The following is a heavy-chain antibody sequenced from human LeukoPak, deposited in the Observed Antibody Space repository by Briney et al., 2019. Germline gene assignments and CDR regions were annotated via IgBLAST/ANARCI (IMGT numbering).Heavy chain of an antibody. V-gene: IGHV4-59*01. CDR1: GGSISSYY. Sequence: PSETLSLTCTVSGGSISSYYWSWIRQPPGKGLEWIGYIYYSGSTNYNPSLKSRVTISVDTSKNQFSLKLSSVTAADTAVYYCARDRADFWSGLDYFDYWGQGTLVTVSS. CDR2: IYYSGST. J-gene: IGHJ4*02. CDR3: ARDRADFWSGLDYFDY. D-gene: IGHD3-3*01.